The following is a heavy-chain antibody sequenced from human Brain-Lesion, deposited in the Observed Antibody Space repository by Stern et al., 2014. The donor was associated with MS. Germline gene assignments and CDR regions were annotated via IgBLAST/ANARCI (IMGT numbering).Heavy chain of an antibody. D-gene: IGHD5-12*01. CDR1: GYLFDDYW. Sequence: VQLVQSGAEVKKPGESLKISCEASGYLFDDYWIGWVRQMSGRGLELVAIIFPRDSNTRYSPSGQGQVTISADKSISTAYLQWSSLKASDTALYSCARSPATPSGYDRFDYWGQGALVTVSS. CDR3: ARSPATPSGYDRFDY. V-gene: IGHV5-51*03. J-gene: IGHJ4*02. CDR2: IFPRDSNT.